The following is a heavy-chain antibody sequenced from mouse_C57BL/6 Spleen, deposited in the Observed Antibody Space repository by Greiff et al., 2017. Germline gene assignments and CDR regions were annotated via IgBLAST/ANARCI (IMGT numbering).Heavy chain of an antibody. CDR2: IYPGDGDT. V-gene: IGHV1-82*01. D-gene: IGHD1-1*01. Sequence: VQLQQSGPELVKPGASVKISCKASGYAFSSSWMNWVKQRPGTGLEWIGRIYPGDGDTNYNGKFKGKATLTADKSSSTAYMQLSSLTSEDSAVYFCAKYYAYFDYWGQGTTLTVSS. CDR1: GYAFSSSW. CDR3: AKYYAYFDY. J-gene: IGHJ2*01.